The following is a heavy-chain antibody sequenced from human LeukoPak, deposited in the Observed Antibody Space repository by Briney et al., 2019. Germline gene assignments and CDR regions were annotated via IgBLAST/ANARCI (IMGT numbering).Heavy chain of an antibody. D-gene: IGHD3-10*01. Sequence: GASVTVSCTASGYTFTAYYMHWVRQAPGQGLEWMGWINPNSGGTSYAQNFQGRVTMTRDTSISTAYMELSGLRSDDTAVYYCARSGSGVSRCFDYWGQGTLVTVSS. CDR1: GYTFTAYY. J-gene: IGHJ4*02. CDR3: ARSGSGVSRCFDY. CDR2: INPNSGGT. V-gene: IGHV1-2*02.